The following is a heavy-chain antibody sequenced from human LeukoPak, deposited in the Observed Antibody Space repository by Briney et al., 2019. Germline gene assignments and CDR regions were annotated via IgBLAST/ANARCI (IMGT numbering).Heavy chain of an antibody. D-gene: IGHD3-22*01. CDR1: GFTFSSYG. V-gene: IGHV3-30*02. Sequence: PGGSLRLSCAASGFTFSSYGMHWVRQAPGKGLEWVAFIRYDGSNKYYADSVKGRFTISRDNSKNTLYLQMNSLRAEDTAVYYCAKEVDSSGYCFDYWGQGTLVTVSS. J-gene: IGHJ4*02. CDR2: IRYDGSNK. CDR3: AKEVDSSGYCFDY.